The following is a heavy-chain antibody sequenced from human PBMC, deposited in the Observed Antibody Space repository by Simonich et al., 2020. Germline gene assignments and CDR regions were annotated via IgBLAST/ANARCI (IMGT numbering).Heavy chain of an antibody. CDR3: AREYSSSSDPYWYFDL. Sequence: EVQLVESGGGLVQPGGSLRLSCAASGFTFSSYWMSWVRQAPGKGLEWVANRKKEGSEKYYVDSVKGRFTISRDNAKNSLYLQMNSLRAEDTAVYYCAREYSSSSDPYWYFDLWGRGTLVTVSS. CDR1: GFTFSSYW. CDR2: RKKEGSEK. V-gene: IGHV3-7*01. J-gene: IGHJ2*01. D-gene: IGHD6-6*01.